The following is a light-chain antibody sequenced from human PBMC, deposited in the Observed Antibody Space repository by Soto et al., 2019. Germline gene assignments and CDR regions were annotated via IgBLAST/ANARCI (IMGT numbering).Light chain of an antibody. CDR3: QQYGNSPLT. CDR2: GVS. V-gene: IGKV3-20*01. J-gene: IGKJ4*01. CDR1: QSISSNF. Sequence: EIVLTQSPGTLSLSPGEGATLSCRASQSISSNFLAWYQQKPGQAPRLLIFGVSSRATGIPDRFSATGSGTDFTLTISRLEPEDFALYFCQQYGNSPLTFGGGTKVDIK.